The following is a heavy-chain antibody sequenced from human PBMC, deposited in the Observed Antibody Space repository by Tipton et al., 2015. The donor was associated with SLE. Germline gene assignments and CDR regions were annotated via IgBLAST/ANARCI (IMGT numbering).Heavy chain of an antibody. CDR3: AKRGDYYDSPLCFQH. J-gene: IGHJ1*01. Sequence: SLRLSCAASGFTFSSYEMNWVRQAPGKGLEWVSYISSSGSTIYYADSVKGRFTISRDNAKNSLYLQMNSLRAEDTAVYYCAKRGDYYDSPLCFQHWGQGTLVTVSS. D-gene: IGHD3-22*01. CDR2: ISSSGSTI. CDR1: GFTFSSYE. V-gene: IGHV3-48*03.